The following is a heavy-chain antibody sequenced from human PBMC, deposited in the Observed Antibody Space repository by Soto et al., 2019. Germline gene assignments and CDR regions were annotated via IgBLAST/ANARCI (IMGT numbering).Heavy chain of an antibody. Sequence: QLQLQESGSGLVKPSQTLSLTCAVSGGSISSGGYSWSWIRQPPGKGLEWIGYIYNSGRPYYNPSLQSLVTISVDRSKNQFSLKLSSVTAADTAVYYCARWMYMEKESFDPWGQGTLVTVSS. CDR1: GGSISSGGYS. CDR3: ARWMYMEKESFDP. D-gene: IGHD1-1*01. CDR2: IYNSGRP. V-gene: IGHV4-30-2*01. J-gene: IGHJ5*02.